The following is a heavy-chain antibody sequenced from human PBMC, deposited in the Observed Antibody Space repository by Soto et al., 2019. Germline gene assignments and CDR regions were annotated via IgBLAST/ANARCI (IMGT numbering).Heavy chain of an antibody. D-gene: IGHD4-17*01. CDR2: IYYSGST. CDR3: ARGSTGDYSWFDP. J-gene: IGHJ5*02. CDR1: GGSISSGDYY. Sequence: QVQLQESGPGLVKPSQTLSLTCTVSGGSISSGDYYWSWIRQHPGKGLEWIGYIYYSGSTYYNPSLKSRVTISVDTSKNQFSLKLSSVTAADTAVYYCARGSTGDYSWFDPWGQGTLVTVSS. V-gene: IGHV4-31*03.